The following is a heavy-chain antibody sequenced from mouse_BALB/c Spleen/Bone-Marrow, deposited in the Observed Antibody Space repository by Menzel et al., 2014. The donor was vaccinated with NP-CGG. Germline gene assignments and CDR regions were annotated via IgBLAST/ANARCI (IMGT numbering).Heavy chain of an antibody. CDR2: IWGDGST. J-gene: IGHJ4*01. V-gene: IGHV2-6-7*01. D-gene: IGHD2-1*01. CDR1: GFSLTGYG. CDR3: ARGGNYYAMDY. Sequence: VQRVESGPGLVAPSQSLSITCTVSGFSLTGYGVNWVRQPPGRGLEWLGMIWGDGSTDYNSALKSRLSISKDNSKSQVFLKMNSPQTDDTARYYCARGGNYYAMDYWGQGTSVTVSS.